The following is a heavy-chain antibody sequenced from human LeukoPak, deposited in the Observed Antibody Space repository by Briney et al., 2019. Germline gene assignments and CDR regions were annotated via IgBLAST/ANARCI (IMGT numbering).Heavy chain of an antibody. CDR2: INPNSGGT. J-gene: IGHJ4*02. D-gene: IGHD2-2*01. V-gene: IGHV1-2*02. Sequence: ASVKVSCKASGGTFSSYAISWVRQAPGQGLEWMGWINPNSGGTNYAQKFQGRVTMTRDTSISTAYMELSRLRSDDTAVYYCARADGYCSSTSCPYYFDYWGQGTLVTVSS. CDR1: GGTFSSYA. CDR3: ARADGYCSSTSCPYYFDY.